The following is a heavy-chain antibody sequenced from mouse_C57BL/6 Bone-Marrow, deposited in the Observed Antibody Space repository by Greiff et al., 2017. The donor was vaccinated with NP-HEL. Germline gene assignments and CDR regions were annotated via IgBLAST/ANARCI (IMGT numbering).Heavy chain of an antibody. CDR1: GFSIPSDY. CDR3: ARSHYYGSSAYAMDY. V-gene: IGHV3-8*01. Sequence: VQLKESGPGLAKPSQPLSLTCSVTGFSIPSDYWNWIRKFPGNKLEYMGYISYSGSTYYNPSLKSRISITRDTSKNQYYLQLNSVTTEDTATYYCARSHYYGSSAYAMDYWGQGTSVTVSS. D-gene: IGHD1-1*01. J-gene: IGHJ4*01. CDR2: ISYSGST.